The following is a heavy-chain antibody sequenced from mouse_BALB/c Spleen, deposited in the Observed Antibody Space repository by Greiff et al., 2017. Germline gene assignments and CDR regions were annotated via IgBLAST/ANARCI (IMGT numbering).Heavy chain of an antibody. CDR1: GFTFSSYG. Sequence: EVMLVESGGDLVKPGGSLKLSCAASGFTFSSYGMSWVRQTPDKRLEWVATISSGGSYTYYPDSVKGRFTISRDNAKNTLYLQMSSLKSEDTAMYYCARREYRYDGLYYAMDYWGQGTSVTVSS. CDR2: ISSGGSYT. V-gene: IGHV5-6*02. J-gene: IGHJ4*01. D-gene: IGHD2-14*01. CDR3: ARREYRYDGLYYAMDY.